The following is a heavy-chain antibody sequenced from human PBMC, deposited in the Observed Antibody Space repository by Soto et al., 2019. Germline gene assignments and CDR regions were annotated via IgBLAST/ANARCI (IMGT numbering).Heavy chain of an antibody. D-gene: IGHD2-21*02. V-gene: IGHV4-34*01. CDR1: CGSFRDYY. J-gene: IGHJ4*02. CDR3: ARVKHIVVVTAILDY. CDR2: INHSGST. Sequence: SETLSLTCAFYCGSFRDYYWRWIPQPPGKGLEWSGEINHSGSTNYNPSLKSRVTISVDTSKNQFSLKLNSVIAADTAVYYCARVKHIVVVTAILDYWGQGTLVTVSS.